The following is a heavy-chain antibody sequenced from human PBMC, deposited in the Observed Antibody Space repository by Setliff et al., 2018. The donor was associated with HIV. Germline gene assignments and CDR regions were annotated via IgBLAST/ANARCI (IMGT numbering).Heavy chain of an antibody. J-gene: IGHJ4*02. CDR1: GGSISGHY. Sequence: SETLSLTCTVSGGSISGHYWSWIRQPPGRGLEWIGEIDHSGSTKYHASLKSRVTISIDTSKNQISLKLSSVTAADTAVYYCARGLNYYGSGSYLPLGYWGQGTLVTVSS. CDR2: IDHSGST. CDR3: ARGLNYYGSGSYLPLGY. V-gene: IGHV4-34*01. D-gene: IGHD3-10*01.